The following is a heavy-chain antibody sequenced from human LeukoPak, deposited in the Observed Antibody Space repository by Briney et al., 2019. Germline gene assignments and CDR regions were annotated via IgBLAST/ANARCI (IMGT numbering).Heavy chain of an antibody. CDR3: ARDRSGWYDGMDV. D-gene: IGHD6-19*01. CDR2: ISSGAGST. Sequence: GGSLRLSCAASGFTFSSYAMSWVRQAPRKGLEWVSAISSGAGSTYFADSVKGRFTISRDNSKNTLYLQMNSLIAEDTAVYYCARDRSGWYDGMDVWGQGTTVTVSS. V-gene: IGHV3-23*01. CDR1: GFTFSSYA. J-gene: IGHJ6*02.